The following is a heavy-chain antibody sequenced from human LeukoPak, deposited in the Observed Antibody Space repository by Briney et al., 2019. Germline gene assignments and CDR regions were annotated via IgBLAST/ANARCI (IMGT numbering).Heavy chain of an antibody. Sequence: PGGSLRLSCAASGFTFSSYSMNWVRQAPGKGLEWVSYISSSSSTIYYADSVKGRFTISRDNSKNTLYLQMNSLRAEDTAVYYCAKDLWDSSLFDYWGQGTLVTVSS. D-gene: IGHD3-22*01. CDR2: ISSSSSTI. J-gene: IGHJ4*02. CDR1: GFTFSSYS. CDR3: AKDLWDSSLFDY. V-gene: IGHV3-48*01.